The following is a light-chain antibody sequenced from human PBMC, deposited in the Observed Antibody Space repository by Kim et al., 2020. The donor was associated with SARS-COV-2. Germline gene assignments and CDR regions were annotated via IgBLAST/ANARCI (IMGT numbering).Light chain of an antibody. CDR3: CSYVV. CDR1: SSDVGSYNL. Sequence: QSVLTQPASVSGSPGQSITISCTGTSSDVGSYNLGSWYQQHPGKAPKLMSYEVSKRPSGVSNRFSGANSGNTASRTSSGLQAEDEADYYCCSYVVFGGGTQLTVL. CDR2: EVS. J-gene: IGLJ2*01. V-gene: IGLV2-23*02.